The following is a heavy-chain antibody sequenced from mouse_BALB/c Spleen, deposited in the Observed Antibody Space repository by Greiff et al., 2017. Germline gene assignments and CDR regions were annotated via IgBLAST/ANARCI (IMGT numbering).Heavy chain of an antibody. CDR2: ISSGGSYT. J-gene: IGHJ1*01. CDR1: GFTFSSYG. D-gene: IGHD1-1*01. Sequence: DVKLVESGGDLVKPGGSLKLSCAASGFTFSSYGMSWVRQTPDKRLEWVATISSGGSYTYYPDSVKGRFTISRDNAKNTLYLQMSSLKSEDTAMYYCARQDYGSSYGWYFDVWGAGTTVTVSS. CDR3: ARQDYGSSYGWYFDV. V-gene: IGHV5-6*02.